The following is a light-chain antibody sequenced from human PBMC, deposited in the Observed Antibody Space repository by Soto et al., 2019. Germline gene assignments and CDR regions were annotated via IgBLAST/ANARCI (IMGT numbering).Light chain of an antibody. CDR3: QQYNTRWT. CDR1: QSVGSN. V-gene: IGKV3-15*01. Sequence: EIVMTQSPATLSVSTGERATLSCRARQSVGSNLAWYQQKPGQAPRLLIYGASTRAAGIPARFSGSGSGTEFTLIISSLQSEDSAVYFCQQYNTRWTFGPGTKLEIK. CDR2: GAS. J-gene: IGKJ1*01.